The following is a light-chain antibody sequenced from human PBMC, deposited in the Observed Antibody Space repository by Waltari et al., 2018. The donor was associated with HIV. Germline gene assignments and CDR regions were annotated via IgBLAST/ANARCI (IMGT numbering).Light chain of an antibody. J-gene: IGLJ1*01. Sequence: QSTLTQPASVSGSPGQSVTISCTGISSDIDVYKYFSWYQQHPGKAPKLLIYEVSNRPSGVSQRFSGSKSANTASLPISGLHAEDEADYYCSSYTTTSTLYVFGTGTKVTV. CDR1: SSDIDVYKY. CDR3: SSYTTTSTLYV. V-gene: IGLV2-14*01. CDR2: EVS.